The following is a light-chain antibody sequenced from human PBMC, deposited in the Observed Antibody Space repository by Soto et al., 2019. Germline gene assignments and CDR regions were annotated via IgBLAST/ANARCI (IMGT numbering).Light chain of an antibody. CDR1: QGIRSW. Sequence: DIQMTQSPSSVSASVGDRVTITCRASQGIRSWLAWYQQKPGKAPKLLIYDASSLQSGVPLRFSGSGSGTDFTLTISSLQPEDFATYYCQQANSFPITFGQGTRLEIK. CDR3: QQANSFPIT. J-gene: IGKJ5*01. V-gene: IGKV1D-12*01. CDR2: DAS.